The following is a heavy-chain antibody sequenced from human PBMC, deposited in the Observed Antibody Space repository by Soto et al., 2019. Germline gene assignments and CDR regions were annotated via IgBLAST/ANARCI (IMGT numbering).Heavy chain of an antibody. D-gene: IGHD2-15*01. J-gene: IGHJ5*02. CDR3: SKGEMSTIRYSFDP. CDR2: LSRSGGAT. V-gene: IGHV3-23*01. CDR1: GFNTRFYS. Sequence: GGSLRLSCTASGFNTRFYSMSWVRQTPGKGLEWVAALSRSGGATYYADSVRGRFTISRDASKDTLFLQMSNLRAEDTALYYCSKGEMSTIRYSFDPWGQGTLVTVSS.